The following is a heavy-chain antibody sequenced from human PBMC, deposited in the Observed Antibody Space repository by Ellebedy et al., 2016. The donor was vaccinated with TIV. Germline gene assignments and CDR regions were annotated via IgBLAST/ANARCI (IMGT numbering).Heavy chain of an antibody. V-gene: IGHV4-59*01. CDR2: IYYSGST. CDR3: ARVRSGWYGADY. J-gene: IGHJ4*02. Sequence: MPSETLSLTCTVSGGSISSYYWSWIRQPPGKGLEWIGYIYYSGSTNYNPSLKSRVTISVDTSKNQFSLKLSSVTAADTAVYYCARVRSGWYGADYWGKGTLVTVSS. CDR1: GGSISSYY. D-gene: IGHD6-19*01.